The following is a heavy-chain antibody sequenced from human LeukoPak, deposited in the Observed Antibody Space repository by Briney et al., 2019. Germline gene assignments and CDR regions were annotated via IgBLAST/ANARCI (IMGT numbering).Heavy chain of an antibody. CDR3: APSGREEEGGKFYFDY. J-gene: IGHJ4*01. Sequence: GASVRDSCKTFGYTFTGYYMHWVRQAPGQGPEWMGWINPDSGGTNYAQKFEGRVTMTMDTSISTAYMELSRLRSDDTAVYYCAPSGREEEGGKFYFDYWGHGTLVTVSS. V-gene: IGHV1-2*02. CDR2: INPDSGGT. CDR1: GYTFTGYY. D-gene: IGHD3-10*01.